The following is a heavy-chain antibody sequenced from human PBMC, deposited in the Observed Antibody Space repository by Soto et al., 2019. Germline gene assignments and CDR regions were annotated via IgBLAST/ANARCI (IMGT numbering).Heavy chain of an antibody. CDR3: ARAGFSYGHLLF. J-gene: IGHJ4*02. V-gene: IGHV4-30-4*01. CDR1: GGPIKTGDYY. D-gene: IGHD3-10*01. CDR2: VFYSGAT. Sequence: SETLSLTCNVSGGPIKTGDYYWNWIRQPPGKGLEWIGYVFYSGATNYSPSLKSRAAISMDTSKNQFSLSLTSVTAADTAVYYCARAGFSYGHLLFWGQGIRVTVS.